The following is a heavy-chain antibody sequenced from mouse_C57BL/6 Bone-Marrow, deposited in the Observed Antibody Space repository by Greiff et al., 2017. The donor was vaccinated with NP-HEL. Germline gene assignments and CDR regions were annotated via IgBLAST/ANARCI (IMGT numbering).Heavy chain of an antibody. V-gene: IGHV5-12*01. CDR1: GFTFSDYY. Sequence: EVKVVESGGGLVQPGGSLKLSCAASGFTFSDYYMYWVRQTPEKRLEWVAYISNGGGSTYYPDTVKGRFTISRDNAKNTLYLQMSRLKSEDTAMYYCARLEGDYFDYWGQGTTLTVSS. CDR2: ISNGGGST. CDR3: ARLEGDYFDY. J-gene: IGHJ2*01.